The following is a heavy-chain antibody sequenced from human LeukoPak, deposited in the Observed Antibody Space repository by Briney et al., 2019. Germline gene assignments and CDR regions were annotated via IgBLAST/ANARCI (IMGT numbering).Heavy chain of an antibody. Sequence: HGGSLRLSSAPPGFTFSKYWMLWVRQAPGEGLESVSRINTDVTVTTYAQSVKGRCTVSTDTAADTLFMQMNRVRDEDTAAYYCATKQWLAPPRDSWGQGTPVTVSS. CDR1: GFTFSKYW. CDR3: ATKQWLAPPRDS. D-gene: IGHD6-19*01. J-gene: IGHJ4*02. V-gene: IGHV3-74*01. CDR2: INTDVTVT.